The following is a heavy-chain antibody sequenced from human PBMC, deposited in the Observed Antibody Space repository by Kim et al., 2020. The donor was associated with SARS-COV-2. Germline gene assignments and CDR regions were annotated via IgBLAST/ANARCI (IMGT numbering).Heavy chain of an antibody. D-gene: IGHD3-10*01. J-gene: IGHJ5*02. V-gene: IGHV3-23*01. CDR2: ISGSGGST. CDR1: GFTFSSYA. Sequence: GGSLRLSCAASGFTFSSYAMSWVRQAPGKGLEWVSAISGSGGSTYYADSVKGRFTISRDNSKNTLYLQMNSLRAEDTAVYYCAKFGELSFMSDWFDPWGQGTLVTVSS. CDR3: AKFGELSFMSDWFDP.